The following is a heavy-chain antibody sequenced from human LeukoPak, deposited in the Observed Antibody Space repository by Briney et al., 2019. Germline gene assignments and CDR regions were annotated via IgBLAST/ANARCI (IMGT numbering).Heavy chain of an antibody. D-gene: IGHD6-13*01. Sequence: ASVKVSCKASGYTFTGYYMHWVRQAPGQGLEWMGWINPNSGGTNYAQKLQGRVTMTTDTSTSTAYMELRSLRSDDTAVYYCAREPRISYSSSWYNDAFDIWGQGTMVTVSS. CDR2: INPNSGGT. CDR1: GYTFTGYY. V-gene: IGHV1-2*02. CDR3: AREPRISYSSSWYNDAFDI. J-gene: IGHJ3*02.